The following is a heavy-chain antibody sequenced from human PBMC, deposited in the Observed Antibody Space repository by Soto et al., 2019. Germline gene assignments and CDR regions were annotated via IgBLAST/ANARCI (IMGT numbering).Heavy chain of an antibody. V-gene: IGHV3-23*02. D-gene: IGHD6-19*01. CDR2: ISGSGGRT. J-gene: IGHJ4*02. Sequence: DVQLLESGGGRVQPGGSLRLSCAASGFTFYRYDMFWVRQTPRRGLEWVSFISGSGGRTEYGDFVRGRFTVSRDNAENTLSLQMNSLRAEDTAVYYCVRDGSSGWHFDSWGQGTLVTVSS. CDR3: VRDGSSGWHFDS. CDR1: GFTFYRYD.